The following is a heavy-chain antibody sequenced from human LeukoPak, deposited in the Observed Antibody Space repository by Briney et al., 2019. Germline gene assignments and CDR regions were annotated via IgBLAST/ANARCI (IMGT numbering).Heavy chain of an antibody. CDR2: ISSSSSFI. CDR3: ARDTDGYSYGLNYFDY. D-gene: IGHD5-18*01. CDR1: GFTFSRYS. V-gene: IGHV3-21*01. J-gene: IGHJ4*02. Sequence: GGSLRLSCGASGFTFSRYSMNWVRQAPGKGLEWVSSISSSSSFIYSADSVKGRFTISRDNAKNSLYLQMNSLRAEDTAVYYCARDTDGYSYGLNYFDYWGQGTLVTVSS.